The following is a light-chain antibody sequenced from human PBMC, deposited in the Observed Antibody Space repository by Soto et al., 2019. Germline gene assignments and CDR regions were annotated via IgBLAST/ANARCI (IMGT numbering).Light chain of an antibody. CDR2: EVS. Sequence: QSALTQPASLSGSPGQSITISCTGTSSDIGASKSVSWYQQHPGKAPKLVIYEVSNRPSGVSNRFSGSKSGNTASLTISGLQPDDEDNYYCYSYASTSTSVVFGGGTKVTVL. J-gene: IGLJ2*01. CDR3: YSYASTSTSVV. V-gene: IGLV2-14*01. CDR1: SSDIGASKS.